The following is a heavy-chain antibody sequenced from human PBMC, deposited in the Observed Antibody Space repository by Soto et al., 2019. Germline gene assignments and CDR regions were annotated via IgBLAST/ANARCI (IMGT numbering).Heavy chain of an antibody. D-gene: IGHD6-19*01. CDR3: ASHLVMAGTRGFDH. CDR1: SGSVFSSNW. Sequence: PSETLSLTCAVSSGSVFSSNWWSWVRLPPGKGLEWIGETRNSGGANYNPSLKSRVTITVDRSRNHIFLKLSSVTAADTAVYYCASHLVMAGTRGFDHWGLGTLVTVSS. J-gene: IGHJ4*02. V-gene: IGHV4-4*02. CDR2: TRNSGGA.